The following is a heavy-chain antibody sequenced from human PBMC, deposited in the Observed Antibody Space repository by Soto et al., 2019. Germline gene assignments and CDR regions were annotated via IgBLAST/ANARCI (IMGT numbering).Heavy chain of an antibody. Sequence: VASVKVSCKASGGTFSSYAISWVRQAPGQGLEWMGGIIPIFGTANYAQKFQGRVTITADESTSTAYMELSSLRSEDTAVYYCAGTTFSRAARPGAFDIWGQGTMVTVSS. J-gene: IGHJ3*02. CDR1: GGTFSSYA. CDR3: AGTTFSRAARPGAFDI. V-gene: IGHV1-69*13. D-gene: IGHD6-6*01. CDR2: IIPIFGTA.